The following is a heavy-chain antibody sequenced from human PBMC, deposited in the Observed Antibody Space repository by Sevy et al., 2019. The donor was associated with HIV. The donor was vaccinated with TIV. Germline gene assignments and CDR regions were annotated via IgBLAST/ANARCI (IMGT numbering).Heavy chain of an antibody. CDR1: GFTFSNAW. CDR3: TTASKTRGLSALLDY. CDR2: IKSKTDGGTT. D-gene: IGHD3-10*01. Sequence: GGSLRLSCAASGFTFSNAWMSWVRQAPGKGLEWGGRIKSKTDGGTTDYAEPVKGRFTISRDDSKNKLYLQMNSLKTEDTAIYYCTTASKTRGLSALLDYWGQGTLVTVSS. V-gene: IGHV3-15*01. J-gene: IGHJ4*02.